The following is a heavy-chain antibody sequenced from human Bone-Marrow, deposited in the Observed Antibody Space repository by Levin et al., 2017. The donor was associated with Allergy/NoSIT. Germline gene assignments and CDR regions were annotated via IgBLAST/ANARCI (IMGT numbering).Heavy chain of an antibody. CDR3: ARVKYEYDKSGYPWYYFDH. D-gene: IGHD3-22*01. V-gene: IGHV4-4*07. CDR2: IYMSGTT. Sequence: SETLSLTCSVSNGPINIYYWSWIRQPAGKALEWIGRIYMSGTTDYNPSLKSRVSMSIDTSKNQFSLKVTSVTAADTAVYYCARVKYEYDKSGYPWYYFDHWGQGTLATVSS. CDR1: NGPINIYY. J-gene: IGHJ4*02.